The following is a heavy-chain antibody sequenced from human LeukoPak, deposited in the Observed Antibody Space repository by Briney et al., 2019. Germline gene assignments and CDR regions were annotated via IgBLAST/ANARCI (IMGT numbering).Heavy chain of an antibody. Sequence: PGGSLRLSCAASGFTFSSYAMSWVRQAPGKGLEWVSAISGSGGSTYYADSVKGRFTISRDNSKNTLYLQMNSLRAEDTAVYYCAKDISSTYEVIYFDYWGQGTLVTVSS. CDR2: ISGSGGST. D-gene: IGHD2-8*01. CDR1: GFTFSSYA. V-gene: IGHV3-23*01. J-gene: IGHJ4*02. CDR3: AKDISSTYEVIYFDY.